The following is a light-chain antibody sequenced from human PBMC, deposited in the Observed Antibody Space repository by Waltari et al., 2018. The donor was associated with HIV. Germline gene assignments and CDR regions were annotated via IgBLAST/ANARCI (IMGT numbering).Light chain of an antibody. CDR2: SNN. Sequence: QSVLTQPPSASGTPGQRVAISCSGSSSNIGSNTITWYQQLSGTAPKLLINSNNQRPSGVLDRFSGSKSGTSGSLAISGLQSEDEADYYCAAWDDNRNAVVFGGGTKLTVL. J-gene: IGLJ2*01. CDR3: AAWDDNRNAVV. V-gene: IGLV1-44*01. CDR1: SSNIGSNT.